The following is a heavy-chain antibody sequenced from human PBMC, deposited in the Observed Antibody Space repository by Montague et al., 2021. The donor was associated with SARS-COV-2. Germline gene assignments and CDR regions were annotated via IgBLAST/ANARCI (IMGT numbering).Heavy chain of an antibody. CDR3: ARGAPTTTMIVVAFTVAGWYFDL. V-gene: IGHV4-34*01. D-gene: IGHD3-22*01. CDR2: INHSGRT. J-gene: IGHJ2*01. Sequence: SETLSLTCAIHGGSFSSYYWNWIRHRPRPGQEWIGEINHSGRTNYYPYLKRRISISVETSKNQIYLKLSSVTAADTAVYYCARGAPTTTMIVVAFTVAGWYFDLWGRGTLVTVSS. CDR1: GGSFSSYY.